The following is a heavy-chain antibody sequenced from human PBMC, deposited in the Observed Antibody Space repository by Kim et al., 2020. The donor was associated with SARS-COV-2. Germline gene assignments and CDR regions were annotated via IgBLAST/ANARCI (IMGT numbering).Heavy chain of an antibody. CDR2: IDPSDSYT. CDR1: GYSFTSYW. Sequence: GESLKISCKGSGYSFTSYWISWVRQMPGKGLEWMGRIDPSDSYTNYSPSFQGHVTISADKSISTAYLQWSSLKASDTAMYYCARHLYGSGSYYNYYYYGMDEWGQGTTFTVSS. V-gene: IGHV5-10-1*01. D-gene: IGHD3-10*01. J-gene: IGHJ6*02. CDR3: ARHLYGSGSYYNYYYYGMDE.